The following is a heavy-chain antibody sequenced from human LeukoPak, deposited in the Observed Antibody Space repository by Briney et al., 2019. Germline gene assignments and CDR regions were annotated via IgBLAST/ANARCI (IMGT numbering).Heavy chain of an antibody. CDR1: GYTFTSYY. CDR2: INPSGGST. Sequence: ASVKVSCKASGYTFTSYYMHWVRQAPGQGLEWMGIINPSGGSTSYAQKFQGRVTMTRDTSTSTVYMELSSLRSEDTAVYYCARDHDFLAARPSAFDIWGQGTMVTVSS. CDR3: ARDHDFLAARPSAFDI. J-gene: IGHJ3*02. V-gene: IGHV1-46*01. D-gene: IGHD6-6*01.